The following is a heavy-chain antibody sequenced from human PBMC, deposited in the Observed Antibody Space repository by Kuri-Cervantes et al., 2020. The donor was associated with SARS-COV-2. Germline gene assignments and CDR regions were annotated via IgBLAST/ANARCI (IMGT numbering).Heavy chain of an antibody. V-gene: IGHV1-69*06. CDR2: IIPIFGTA. CDR1: GGTFSSYA. Sequence: SVKVSCKASGGTFSSYAISWVRQAPGQGLEWMGGIIPIFGTANYAQKFQGRVTITADKSTSTAYMELSSLRSEDTAVYYCARERYSSIAFDIWGQGTMVTVSS. CDR3: ARERYSSIAFDI. D-gene: IGHD5-12*01. J-gene: IGHJ3*02.